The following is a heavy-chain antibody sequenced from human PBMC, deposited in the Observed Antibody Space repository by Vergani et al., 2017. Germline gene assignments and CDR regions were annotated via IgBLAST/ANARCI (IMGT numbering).Heavy chain of an antibody. V-gene: IGHV1-46*01. CDR1: GYTFTSYY. CDR2: INPSGGST. Sequence: QVQLVQSGAEVKKPGASVKVSCKASGYTFTSYYMHWVRQAPGQGLEWMGIINPSGGSTSYAQKFQGRVTMTRDTSTSTVYMELSSLRSEDTAVYYCARVLERLKINDAFDIWGQGTMVTVSS. J-gene: IGHJ3*02. D-gene: IGHD1-1*01. CDR3: ARVLERLKINDAFDI.